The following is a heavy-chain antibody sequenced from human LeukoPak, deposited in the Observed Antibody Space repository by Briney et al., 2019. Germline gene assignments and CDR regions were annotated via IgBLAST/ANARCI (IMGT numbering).Heavy chain of an antibody. D-gene: IGHD1-7*01. J-gene: IGHJ5*02. CDR3: ASITGTTRSYNWFDP. CDR2: ISSSSGTI. V-gene: IGHV3-48*01. CDR1: GFTFSSYS. Sequence: ESGGSLRLSCAASGFTFSSYSMNWVRQAPGKGLEWVSYISSSSGTIYYADSVKGRFTISRDNAKNSLYLQMNSLRAEDTAVYYCASITGTTRSYNWFDPWGQGTLVTVSS.